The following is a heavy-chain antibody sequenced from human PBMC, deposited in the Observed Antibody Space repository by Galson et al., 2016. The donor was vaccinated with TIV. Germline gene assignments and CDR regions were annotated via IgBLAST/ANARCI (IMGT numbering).Heavy chain of an antibody. J-gene: IGHJ6*02. CDR2: VDPEDGET. CDR3: ARVWGDFRSGPVAFHFGMDV. CDR1: GYTFTDYY. V-gene: IGHV1-69-2*01. D-gene: IGHD6-25*01. Sequence: VKVSCKVSGYTFTDYYIHWVQQAPGKGLEWMGLVDPEDGETIYAEKFQGRVTVAADTSTDTAYMELSRLKSEDTAVYYCARVWGDFRSGPVAFHFGMDVWGQGTTVVVSS.